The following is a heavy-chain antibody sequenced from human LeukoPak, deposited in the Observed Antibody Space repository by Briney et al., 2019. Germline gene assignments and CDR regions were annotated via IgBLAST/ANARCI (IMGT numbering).Heavy chain of an antibody. Sequence: ASVKVSCKASGYTFTGYYMHWVRQAPGQGLEWMGRINPNSGGTNYAQKFQGRVTMTRDTSISTAYMELSRLRSDDTAVYYCARDVSSSWYEPSYYYYYYMDVWGKGTTVTVSS. J-gene: IGHJ6*03. CDR1: GYTFTGYY. D-gene: IGHD6-13*01. V-gene: IGHV1-2*06. CDR2: INPNSGGT. CDR3: ARDVSSSWYEPSYYYYYYMDV.